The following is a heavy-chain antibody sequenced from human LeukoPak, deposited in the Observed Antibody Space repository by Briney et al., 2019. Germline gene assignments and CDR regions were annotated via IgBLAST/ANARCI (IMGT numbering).Heavy chain of an antibody. V-gene: IGHV3-23*01. CDR1: GFTFSSYA. D-gene: IGHD3-10*01. CDR2: ISGSGGST. J-gene: IGHJ5*02. CDR3: ALRMVPVGTAFDP. Sequence: GGSLRLSCAASGFTFSSYAMSWVRQAPGKGLEWVSAISGSGGSTYYADSVKGRFTISRDNPKNTLYLQMNSLRAEDTAVYYCALRMVPVGTAFDPWGQGTLVTVSS.